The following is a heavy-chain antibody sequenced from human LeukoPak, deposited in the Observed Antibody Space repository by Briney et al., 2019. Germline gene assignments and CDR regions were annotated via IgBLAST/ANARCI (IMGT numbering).Heavy chain of an antibody. V-gene: IGHV3-30*18. CDR2: ISYDGSNK. CDR1: GFTFSDYY. J-gene: IGHJ6*03. D-gene: IGHD1-14*01. CDR3: AKTGFQWGYYFYYMDV. Sequence: GGSLRLSCAASGFTFSDYYMSWIRQAPGKGLEWVAVISYDGSNKYYADSVKGRFTISRDNSKNTLYLQMNSLRAEDTAVYYCAKTGFQWGYYFYYMDVWGKGTTVTVSS.